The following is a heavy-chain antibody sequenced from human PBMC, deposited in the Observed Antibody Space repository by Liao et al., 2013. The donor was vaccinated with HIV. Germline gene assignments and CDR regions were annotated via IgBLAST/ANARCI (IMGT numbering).Heavy chain of an antibody. CDR2: IYHSGST. Sequence: QVQLQESGPGLVKPSETLSLTCTVSGGSMRSYYWSWIRQPPGKGLEWIGSIYHSGSTDYNPSLKSRVTISVDTSKNQFSLRVTSVTAADTAMYYCTRTGIVATISDTFDLWGPGTLVT. CDR3: TRTGIVATISDTFDL. V-gene: IGHV4-59*12. CDR1: GGSMRSYY. D-gene: IGHD5-12*01. J-gene: IGHJ3*01.